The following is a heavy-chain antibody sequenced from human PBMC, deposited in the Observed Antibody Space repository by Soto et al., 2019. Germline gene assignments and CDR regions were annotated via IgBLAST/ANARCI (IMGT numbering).Heavy chain of an antibody. J-gene: IGHJ3*02. Sequence: SETLSLTCAVSGGSISSSNWWSWVRQPPGKGLEWIGEIYHSGSTNYNPSLKSRVTISVDKSKNQFSLKLSSVTAADTAVYYCARFSSGSYYEAFDIWGQGTMVTVSS. CDR1: GGSISSSNW. V-gene: IGHV4-4*02. CDR2: IYHSGST. CDR3: ARFSSGSYYEAFDI. D-gene: IGHD1-26*01.